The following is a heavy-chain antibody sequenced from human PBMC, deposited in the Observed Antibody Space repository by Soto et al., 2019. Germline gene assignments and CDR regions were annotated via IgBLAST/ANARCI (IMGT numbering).Heavy chain of an antibody. V-gene: IGHV1-69*01. J-gene: IGHJ6*02. D-gene: IGHD3-22*01. CDR3: ARVRVANYDSDYYYGMDV. CDR1: GGTFSSYA. CDR2: IIPIFGTA. Sequence: QVQLVQSRAEVKKPGSSVKVACKASGGTFSSYAISWVRQAPGQGLEWMGGIIPIFGTANYAQKFQGRVTITADESTSTAYMELSSLRSEDTAVYYCARVRVANYDSDYYYGMDVCGQGTTVTVSS.